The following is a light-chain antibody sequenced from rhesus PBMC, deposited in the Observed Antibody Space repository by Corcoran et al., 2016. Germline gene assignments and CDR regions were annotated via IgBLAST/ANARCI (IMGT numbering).Light chain of an antibody. J-gene: IGKJ2*01. CDR1: ENVNNY. CDR2: KAS. V-gene: IGKV1-74*01. Sequence: DIQMTQSPSSLSASVGDRVTITCRASENVNNYLNWYQQKPGKAPKLLHDKASTLQSGVPSRFSGSGSGTDYTFTISSLQPEDVATYYCQHDYGTPYSFGQGTKVKIK. CDR3: QHDYGTPYS.